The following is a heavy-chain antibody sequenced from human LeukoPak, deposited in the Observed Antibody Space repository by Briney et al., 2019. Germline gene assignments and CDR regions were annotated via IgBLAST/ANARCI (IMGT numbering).Heavy chain of an antibody. CDR3: ARDGWELLQHYFDF. Sequence: GGSLRLFCAASGFTFSSYEMNWVRQAPGKGLEWVSYISTSGSLIYYADSVKGRFTISRDNAKNSLYLQMNSLRAEDTAVYYCARDGWELLQHYFDFWGQGTLVTVSS. CDR2: ISTSGSLI. V-gene: IGHV3-48*03. J-gene: IGHJ4*02. D-gene: IGHD1-26*01. CDR1: GFTFSSYE.